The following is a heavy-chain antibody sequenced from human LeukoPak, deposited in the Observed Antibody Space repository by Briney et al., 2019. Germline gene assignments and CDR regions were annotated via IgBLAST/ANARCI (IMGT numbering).Heavy chain of an antibody. CDR1: GYTFTSYD. J-gene: IGHJ4*02. D-gene: IGHD3-10*01. CDR3: ARSMVRGVIYYFDY. CDR2: MNPNSGST. Sequence: ASVKVSCKASGYTFTSYDINWVRQATGQGLEWMGWMNPNSGSTSYAQKFQGRVTMTRDTSTSTVYMELSSLRSEDTAVYYCARSMVRGVIYYFDYWGQGTLVTVSS. V-gene: IGHV1-8*01.